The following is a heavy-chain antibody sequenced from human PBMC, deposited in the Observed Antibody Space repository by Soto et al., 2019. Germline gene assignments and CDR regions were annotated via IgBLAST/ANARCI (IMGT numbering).Heavy chain of an antibody. CDR3: ARDLKKVHPYYYDSQNWFDP. CDR1: GYTFTGYY. D-gene: IGHD3-22*01. J-gene: IGHJ5*02. CDR2: INPNSGGT. Sequence: GASVKVSCKASGYTFTGYYMHWVRQAPGQGLEWMGWINPNSGGTNYAQKFQGWVTMTRDTSISTAYMELSRLRSDDTAVYYCARDLKKVHPYYYDSQNWFDPWGQGTLVTVSS. V-gene: IGHV1-2*04.